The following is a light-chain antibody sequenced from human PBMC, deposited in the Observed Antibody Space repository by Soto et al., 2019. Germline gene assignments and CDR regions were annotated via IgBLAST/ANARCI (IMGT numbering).Light chain of an antibody. Sequence: DIPMTQSPSTLSASVGDRVTITCRASQNINRWLAWYQQKPGKAPKLLIYTASNLEIGVPSRFSGSGSGTEFILTINSLQPDDFATYYCQQYDIYWTFGQGTKVEIK. CDR2: TAS. CDR1: QNINRW. J-gene: IGKJ1*01. CDR3: QQYDIYWT. V-gene: IGKV1-5*03.